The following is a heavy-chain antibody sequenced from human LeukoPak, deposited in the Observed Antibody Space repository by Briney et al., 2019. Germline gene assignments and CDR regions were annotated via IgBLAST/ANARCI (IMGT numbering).Heavy chain of an antibody. Sequence: GSLRLSCAVSGFTFSGYAMSWVRQAPGKGLEWVSAISGSGGSTYYADSVKGRFTTSRDNSKSTLYLQMNSLRAEDTAVYYCANTRDMAVAGKIDYWGQGTLVTVSS. V-gene: IGHV3-23*01. CDR3: ANTRDMAVAGKIDY. J-gene: IGHJ4*02. CDR1: GFTFSGYA. CDR2: ISGSGGST. D-gene: IGHD6-19*01.